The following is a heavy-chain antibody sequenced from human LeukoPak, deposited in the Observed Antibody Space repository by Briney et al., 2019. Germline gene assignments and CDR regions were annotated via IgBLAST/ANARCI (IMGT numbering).Heavy chain of an antibody. Sequence: PSETLSLTCTVSGGSISSYDWSWIRQPPGKGLEWIGYIYYSGSTNYNPSLKSRVTISVDTSKNQFSLKLSSVTAADTAVYYCARFPGIAAAGVDYWGQGTLVTVSS. CDR1: GGSISSYD. CDR3: ARFPGIAAAGVDY. CDR2: IYYSGST. D-gene: IGHD6-13*01. J-gene: IGHJ4*02. V-gene: IGHV4-59*01.